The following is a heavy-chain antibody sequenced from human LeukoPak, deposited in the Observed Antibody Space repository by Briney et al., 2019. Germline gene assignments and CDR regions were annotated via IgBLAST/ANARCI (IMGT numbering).Heavy chain of an antibody. V-gene: IGHV3-9*01. Sequence: PGRSLRLSCVGSGFAFHNYGMHWVRRPPGKGLEWVSAINWNSDTKAYADSVKGRFTISRDPATNSLYLQMDSLRPEDTTLYYCAKDTGGNGASSSAMAVWGQGPSVTASS. CDR2: INWNSDTK. CDR3: AKDTGGNGASSSAMAV. J-gene: IGHJ6*02. CDR1: GFAFHNYG. D-gene: IGHD4-23*01.